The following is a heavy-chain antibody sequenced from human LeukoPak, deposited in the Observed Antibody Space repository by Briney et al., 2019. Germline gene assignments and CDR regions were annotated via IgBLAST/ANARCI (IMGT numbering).Heavy chain of an antibody. CDR1: GFSFNTYW. D-gene: IGHD5-24*01. Sequence: PGGSLRLSCAVSGFSFNTYWMTWVRQAPGKGLEWVSYISSSGSTIYYADSVKGRFTISRDNAKNSLYLQMNSLRAEDTAVYYCARGGDGYNCFDYWGQGTLVTVSS. J-gene: IGHJ4*02. V-gene: IGHV3-48*04. CDR2: ISSSGSTI. CDR3: ARGGDGYNCFDY.